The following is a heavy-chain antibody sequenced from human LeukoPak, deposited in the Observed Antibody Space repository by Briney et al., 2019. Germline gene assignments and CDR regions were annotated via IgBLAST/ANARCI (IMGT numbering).Heavy chain of an antibody. CDR3: ARDLRGYSGYAY. Sequence: SVKASCKASGGTFSSYAISWVRQAPGQGLEWMGGIIPIFGTANYAQKFQGRVTITADESTSTAYMELSSLRSEDTAVYYCARDLRGYSGYAYWGQGTLVTVSS. V-gene: IGHV1-69*01. D-gene: IGHD5-12*01. CDR2: IIPIFGTA. J-gene: IGHJ4*02. CDR1: GGTFSSYA.